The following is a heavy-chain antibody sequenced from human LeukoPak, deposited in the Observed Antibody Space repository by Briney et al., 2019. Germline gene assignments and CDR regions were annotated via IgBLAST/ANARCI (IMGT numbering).Heavy chain of an antibody. V-gene: IGHV3-30-3*01. CDR2: ISYGVVNK. CDR1: GFTFSSYA. J-gene: IGHJ4*02. CDR3: ARRPAQYFDS. Sequence: GGSLRLSCAASGFTFSSYAMHWVRQARGKGLEWVAVISYGVVNKYYADSVKGRFTISRDNSNNTLYLQMNTLSPEDTAVYYCARRPAQYFDSWGQGTLVTVSS.